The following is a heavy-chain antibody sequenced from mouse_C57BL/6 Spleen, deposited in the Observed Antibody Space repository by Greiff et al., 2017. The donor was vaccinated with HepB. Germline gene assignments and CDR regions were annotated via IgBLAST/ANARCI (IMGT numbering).Heavy chain of an antibody. CDR2: ISSGSSTI. D-gene: IGHD1-1*01. Sequence: EVQGVESGGGLVKPGGSLKLSCAASGFTFSDYGMHWVRQAPEKGLEWVAYISSGSSTIYYADTVKGRFTISRDNAKNTLFLQMTSLRSEDTAMYYCARPWGYYGSSWFAYWGQGTLVTVSA. V-gene: IGHV5-17*01. CDR3: ARPWGYYGSSWFAY. J-gene: IGHJ3*01. CDR1: GFTFSDYG.